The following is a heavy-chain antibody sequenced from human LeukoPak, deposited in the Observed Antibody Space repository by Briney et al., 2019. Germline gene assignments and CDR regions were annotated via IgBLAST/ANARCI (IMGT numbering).Heavy chain of an antibody. D-gene: IGHD3-9*01. CDR1: GGSINSYY. CDR3: ARDDGILTGSNDALDI. J-gene: IGHJ3*02. Sequence: SETLSLTCTVSGGSINSYYWSWIRQPPGKGLEWIGYIYYSGSTNYNPSLKSRVTISVDTSKNQFSLKLSSVTAADTAVYYCARDDGILTGSNDALDIWGQGTMVTVSS. V-gene: IGHV4-59*01. CDR2: IYYSGST.